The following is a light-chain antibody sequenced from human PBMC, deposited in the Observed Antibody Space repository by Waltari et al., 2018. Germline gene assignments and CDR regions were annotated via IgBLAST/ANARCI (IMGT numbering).Light chain of an antibody. CDR1: NSDVGGDNY. V-gene: IGLV2-8*01. CDR3: SSYGGSKV. J-gene: IGLJ3*02. Sequence: QSVLTQPPSASGSPAHSVTISVTGTNSDVGGDNYDPWYQQPPGKAPKLMIYEVNRRPSGVPDRFSGSKSGNTASLTVSGLQAEDEADYYCSSYGGSKVFGGGTKLTVL. CDR2: EVN.